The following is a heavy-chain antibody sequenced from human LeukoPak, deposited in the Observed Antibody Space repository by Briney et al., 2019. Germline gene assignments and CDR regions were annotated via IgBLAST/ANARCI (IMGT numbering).Heavy chain of an antibody. J-gene: IGHJ4*02. CDR2: IKQDGSEK. Sequence: PGGSLRLSCAASGFTFSSYWMSWVRQAPGKGLEWVANIKQDGSEKYYVDSVKGRFTISRDNAKNSLYLQMNSLRAEDTAVYYCARGPRSGTFGGVIVNVGYYFDYWGQGTLVTVSS. V-gene: IGHV3-7*01. CDR3: ARGPRSGTFGGVIVNVGYYFDY. D-gene: IGHD3-16*02. CDR1: GFTFSSYW.